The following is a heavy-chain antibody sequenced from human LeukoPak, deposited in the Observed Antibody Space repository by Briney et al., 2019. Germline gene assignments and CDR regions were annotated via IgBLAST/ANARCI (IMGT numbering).Heavy chain of an antibody. J-gene: IGHJ5*02. V-gene: IGHV1-18*01. CDR3: AREPAYCGGDCYSDL. CDR2: ISAYNGNT. CDR1: GYSFINYA. Sequence: ASVKVSCKASGYSFINYAISWVRQAPGQGLEWMGWISAYNGNTNYAQKLQGRVTMTTDTSTSTIYMEVRSLRSDDTAVYYCAREPAYCGGDCYSDLWGQGTLVTVSS. D-gene: IGHD2-21*02.